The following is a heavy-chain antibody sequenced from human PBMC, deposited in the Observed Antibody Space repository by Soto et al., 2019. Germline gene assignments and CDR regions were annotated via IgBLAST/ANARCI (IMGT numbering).Heavy chain of an antibody. CDR2: INPSGGST. V-gene: IGHV1-46*03. Sequence: ASVKVSCKASGYTFTSYYMHWVRQAPGQGLEWMGIINPSGGSTSYAQKFQGRVTMTRDTSTSTVYMELRSLRSEDTAVYYCARDLGRYCSSTSCYNPPGDYYYYYYMDVWGKGTTVTVSS. CDR1: GYTFTSYY. J-gene: IGHJ6*03. D-gene: IGHD2-2*02. CDR3: ARDLGRYCSSTSCYNPPGDYYYYYYMDV.